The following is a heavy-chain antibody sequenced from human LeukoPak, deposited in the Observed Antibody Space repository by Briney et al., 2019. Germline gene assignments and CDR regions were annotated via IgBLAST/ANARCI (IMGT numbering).Heavy chain of an antibody. CDR3: AREYSSSGLAFDY. V-gene: IGHV6-1*01. CDR1: GDSASNNSTA. Sequence: SQTLSLTCATSGDSASNNSTAWNWIRQFPSRGLEWLGRTYYRSKWYTDYAVSVKSRITINPDTSKNQFSLQLNSVTPEDTAVYYCAREYSSSGLAFDYWGQGTLVTVSS. D-gene: IGHD6-19*01. J-gene: IGHJ4*02. CDR2: TYYRSKWYT.